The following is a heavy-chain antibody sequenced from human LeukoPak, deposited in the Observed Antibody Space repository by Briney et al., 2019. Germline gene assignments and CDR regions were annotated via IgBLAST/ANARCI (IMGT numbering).Heavy chain of an antibody. Sequence: ASVKVSCKASGYTFTGYYMHWVRQAPGQGLEWMGWINPNSGGTNYAQKFQGRVTMTRDTSISTAYMELSRLRSDDTAVYYCERDTTSEFDILTGYYNVRGFDPWGQGTLVTVSS. D-gene: IGHD3-9*01. V-gene: IGHV1-2*02. CDR2: INPNSGGT. J-gene: IGHJ5*02. CDR1: GYTFTGYY. CDR3: ERDTTSEFDILTGYYNVRGFDP.